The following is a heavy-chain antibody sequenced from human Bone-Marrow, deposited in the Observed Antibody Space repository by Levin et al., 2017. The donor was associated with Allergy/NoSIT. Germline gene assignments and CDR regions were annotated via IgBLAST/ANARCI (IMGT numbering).Heavy chain of an antibody. V-gene: IGHV1-46*01. D-gene: IGHD3-10*01. CDR2: IKPTDGSA. Sequence: ASVKVSCKASGYMFTSHYMHWVRQAPGQGLEWMGIIKPTDGSASYAQKFQGRVTMTRNTSTSTVYMEMSSLISEDTAVYYCARSRPSYYSLDVWGRGTTVTVSS. CDR3: ARSRPSYYSLDV. CDR1: GYMFTSHY. J-gene: IGHJ6*02.